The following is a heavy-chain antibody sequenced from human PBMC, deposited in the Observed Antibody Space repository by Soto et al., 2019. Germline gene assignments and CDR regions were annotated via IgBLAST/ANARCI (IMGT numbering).Heavy chain of an antibody. J-gene: IGHJ3*02. V-gene: IGHV4-34*01. CDR1: GGSFSGYY. D-gene: IGHD4-17*01. CDR2: IKHSGST. Sequence: QVQLQEWGAGLLKPSETLSLSCAVYGGSFSGYYWNWIRQSLGKGLEWIGKIKHSGSTIYNPSLKSRVTISVDTSKNQFSLRLNSVTAADTAVYYCARAYDYRDPRDAFDTWRQGTLVTVSS. CDR3: ARAYDYRDPRDAFDT.